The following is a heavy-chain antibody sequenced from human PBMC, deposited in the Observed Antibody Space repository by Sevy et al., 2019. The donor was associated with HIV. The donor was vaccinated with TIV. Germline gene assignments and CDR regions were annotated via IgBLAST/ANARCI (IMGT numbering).Heavy chain of an antibody. Sequence: GGSLRLSSAGSGFSITSYWMHWVRQAPGKGLVWVSRMNEDGSVTNHADSVRGRFTISRDNAKNTLYLQMNSLRVEDTAVYYCVKDFGGPTDYWGQGTLVTVSS. CDR3: VKDFGGPTDY. CDR1: GFSITSYW. J-gene: IGHJ4*02. V-gene: IGHV3-74*01. CDR2: MNEDGSVT. D-gene: IGHD3-16*01.